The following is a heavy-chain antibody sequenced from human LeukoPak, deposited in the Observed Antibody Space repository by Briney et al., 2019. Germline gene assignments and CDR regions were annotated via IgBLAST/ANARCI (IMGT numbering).Heavy chain of an antibody. J-gene: IGHJ4*02. CDR2: LYYSGST. D-gene: IGHD3-22*01. V-gene: IGHV4-39*01. Sequence: PSETLSLTCTVSGGSISSTSYYWGWIRQPSGKGLEWIGSLYYSGSTYYNPSLKSRVTISVDTSKNQFSLKLTSVTAADTAVYYCTRQFKDYYDSGGYYSWGQGTLVTVSS. CDR3: TRQFKDYYDSGGYYS. CDR1: GGSISSTSYY.